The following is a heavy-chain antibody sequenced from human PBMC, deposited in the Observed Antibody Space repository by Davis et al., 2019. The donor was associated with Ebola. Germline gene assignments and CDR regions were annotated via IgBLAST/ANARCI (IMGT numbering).Heavy chain of an antibody. V-gene: IGHV5-51*01. D-gene: IGHD6-6*01. CDR1: GYSFTSYW. J-gene: IGHJ5*02. Sequence: GASLKISCTASGYSFTSYWIGWVRQLPGKGLEWMGIISPGDSDTRYSPSFQGQVTISADKSISTAYLQWSSLKASDTAMYYCARLWGWSSSPNWFDPWGQGTLVTVSS. CDR3: ARLWGWSSSPNWFDP. CDR2: ISPGDSDT.